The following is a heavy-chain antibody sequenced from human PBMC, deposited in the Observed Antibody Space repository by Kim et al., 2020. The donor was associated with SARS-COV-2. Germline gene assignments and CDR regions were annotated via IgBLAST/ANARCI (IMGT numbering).Heavy chain of an antibody. CDR2: LNAGNGNT. V-gene: IGHV1-3*01. Sequence: ASVKVSCKASGYTFTSYAVHWVRQAPGQRLEWMGWLNAGNGNTKYSQKFQGRVTITRDTSASTAYMELSSLRSEDTAVYYCARGMYYYDSSGYHYWGQGTLVTVSS. J-gene: IGHJ4*02. CDR1: GYTFTSYA. CDR3: ARGMYYYDSSGYHY. D-gene: IGHD3-22*01.